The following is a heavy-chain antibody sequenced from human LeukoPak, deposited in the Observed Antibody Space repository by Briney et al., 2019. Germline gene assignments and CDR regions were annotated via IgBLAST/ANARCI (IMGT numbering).Heavy chain of an antibody. D-gene: IGHD4-17*01. CDR3: ARIPVPDYGDYGYFDY. J-gene: IGHJ4*02. CDR2: ISSSGSYI. CDR1: GFTFSSYA. V-gene: IGHV3-21*01. Sequence: GGSLRLSCAASGFTFSSYAMSWVRQAPGKGLEWVSSISSSGSYIYYADSVKGRFTISRDNAKNSLYLQMNSLRAEDTAVYYCARIPVPDYGDYGYFDYWGQGTLVTVSS.